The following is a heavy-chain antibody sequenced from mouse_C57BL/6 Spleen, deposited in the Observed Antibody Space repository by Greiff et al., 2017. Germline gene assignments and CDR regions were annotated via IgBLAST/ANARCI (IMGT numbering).Heavy chain of an antibody. D-gene: IGHD1-1*01. CDR1: GYTFTTYP. Sequence: QVQLKESGADVLQPGASVNMSCKASGYTFTTYPIESRKQNHGKSLASIGNFHPYNDDTKYHEKFKGKATLTVEKSSSTVYLELSRLTSDDSAVYYCARGNSYYGSSYYFDYWGQGTTLTVSS. V-gene: IGHV1-47*01. J-gene: IGHJ2*01. CDR3: ARGNSYYGSSYYFDY. CDR2: FHPYNDDT.